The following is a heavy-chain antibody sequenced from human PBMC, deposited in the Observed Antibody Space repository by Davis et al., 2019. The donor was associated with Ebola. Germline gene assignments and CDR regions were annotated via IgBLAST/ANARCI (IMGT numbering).Heavy chain of an antibody. Sequence: MPSETLSLTCAVSGDSISSGGFSWSWIRQPPGKGPEWIGCIFYSGSTYYNPSLKSRVSISVDTSKTQFSLKLNSVTAADTAVYYCARIRQQFAYFDYWGQGTLATVSS. CDR3: ARIRQQFAYFDY. J-gene: IGHJ4*02. V-gene: IGHV4-30-4*07. D-gene: IGHD6-6*01. CDR1: GDSISSGGFS. CDR2: IFYSGST.